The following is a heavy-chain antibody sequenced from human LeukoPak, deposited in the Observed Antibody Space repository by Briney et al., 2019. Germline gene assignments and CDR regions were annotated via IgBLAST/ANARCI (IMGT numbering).Heavy chain of an antibody. D-gene: IGHD3-10*01. Sequence: ASVKVSCKASGYTFTSYGISWVRQAPGQGLEWMGWISAYNGNTNYAQKLQGRVTMTTDTSTSTAYMELSSLRSEDTAVYYCARDNYGSGSYDAFDIWGQGTMVTVSS. CDR1: GYTFTSYG. J-gene: IGHJ3*02. CDR3: ARDNYGSGSYDAFDI. CDR2: ISAYNGNT. V-gene: IGHV1-18*01.